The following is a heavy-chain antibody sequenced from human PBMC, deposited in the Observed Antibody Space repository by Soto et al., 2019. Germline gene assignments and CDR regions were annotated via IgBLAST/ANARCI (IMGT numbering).Heavy chain of an antibody. CDR3: ARMVMRQQLVRPFAY. D-gene: IGHD6-13*01. V-gene: IGHV4-39*01. Sequence: PSETLSLTCTVSSGSISSSRYYWGWIRQPPGKGLEWIGNIYYSGSTYYNPSLKSRVTISVDTSKNQFSLKLTSVTAADTAVYYCARMVMRQQLVRPFAYRGQGILVTVSS. CDR2: IYYSGST. CDR1: SGSISSSRYY. J-gene: IGHJ4*02.